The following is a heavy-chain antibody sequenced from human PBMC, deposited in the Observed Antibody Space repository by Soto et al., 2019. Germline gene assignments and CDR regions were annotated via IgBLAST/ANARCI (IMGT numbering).Heavy chain of an antibody. CDR2: ISDGSNSI. CDR3: ARHSATSFDP. J-gene: IGHJ5*02. CDR1: EFTFSSYW. V-gene: IGHV3-48*01. Sequence: GGSLRLSCAASEFTFSSYWMHWVRQAPGEGLEWVSHISDGSNSILYADSVKGRFTISRDNARNSLYLQMNNLRVEDTAVYYCARHSATSFDPWGQGTLVTVSS.